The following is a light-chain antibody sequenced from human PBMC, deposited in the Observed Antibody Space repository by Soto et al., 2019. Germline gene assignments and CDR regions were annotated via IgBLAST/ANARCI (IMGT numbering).Light chain of an antibody. J-gene: IGKJ4*01. V-gene: IGKV3-15*01. CDR2: GAS. Sequence: EIVMTQSPATLSVSPGESATLSCRASQSVRSNLAWYQQKPGQAPRLLIYGASNRATGIPARFSGSGSGTEFTLTISSLQSEDFAIYYCQQHDNWPPVTFGGGTNVEIE. CDR1: QSVRSN. CDR3: QQHDNWPPVT.